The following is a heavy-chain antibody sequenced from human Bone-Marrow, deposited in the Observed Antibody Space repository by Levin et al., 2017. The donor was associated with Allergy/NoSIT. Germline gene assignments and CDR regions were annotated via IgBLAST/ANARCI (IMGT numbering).Heavy chain of an antibody. J-gene: IGHJ4*02. Sequence: LSLTCAASGFTFRSYWMSWVRQAPGKGLEWVANIKQDGSEKYYVDSVKGRFTISRDNAKNSLYLQMNSLRAEDTAVYYCARDGRGWYSFWGQGTLVTVSS. D-gene: IGHD6-13*01. V-gene: IGHV3-7*01. CDR3: ARDGRGWYSF. CDR2: IKQDGSEK. CDR1: GFTFRSYW.